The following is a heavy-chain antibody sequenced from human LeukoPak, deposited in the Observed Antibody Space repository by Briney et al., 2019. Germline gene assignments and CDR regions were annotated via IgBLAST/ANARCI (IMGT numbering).Heavy chain of an antibody. V-gene: IGHV3-30*18. Sequence: GGSLRLSCAASGFTFSSCGMHWVRQAPGKGLEWVAVISYDGSNKYYADSVKGRFTISRDNSKNTLYLQMNSLRAEDTAVYYCAKEGHYYDSSGYYLAYYFDYWGQGTLVTVSS. CDR3: AKEGHYYDSSGYYLAYYFDY. CDR2: ISYDGSNK. CDR1: GFTFSSCG. D-gene: IGHD3-22*01. J-gene: IGHJ4*02.